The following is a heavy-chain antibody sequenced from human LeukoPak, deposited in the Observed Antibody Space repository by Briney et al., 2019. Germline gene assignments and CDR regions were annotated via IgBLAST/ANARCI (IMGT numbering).Heavy chain of an antibody. V-gene: IGHV1-69*13. CDR1: GGTVSRYP. Sequence: SVKVSCKASGGTVSRYPISWVRQAPGQGLEWMGGIIPIFGTANYAQKFQGRVTITADVSTGTAYMELSSLRSEDTAVYYCATGVYSGSYYSWFDPWGQGTLVTVSS. CDR2: IIPIFGTA. D-gene: IGHD1-26*01. CDR3: ATGVYSGSYYSWFDP. J-gene: IGHJ5*02.